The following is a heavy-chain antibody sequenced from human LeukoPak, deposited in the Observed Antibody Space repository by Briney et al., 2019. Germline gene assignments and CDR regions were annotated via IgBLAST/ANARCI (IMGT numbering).Heavy chain of an antibody. D-gene: IGHD4-17*01. V-gene: IGHV1-18*01. CDR2: ISAYNGNT. CDR1: GYTFTSYG. Sequence: ASVKVSCTASGYTFTSYGISWVRQAPGQGLEWMGWISAYNGNTNYAQKLQGRVTMTTDTSTSTAYMELRSLRSDDTAVYYCARALTTVTPGGYWGQGTLVTVSS. J-gene: IGHJ4*02. CDR3: ARALTTVTPGGY.